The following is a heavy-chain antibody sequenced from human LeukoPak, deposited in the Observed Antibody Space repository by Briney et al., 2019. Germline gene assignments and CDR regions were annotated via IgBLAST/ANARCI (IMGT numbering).Heavy chain of an antibody. J-gene: IGHJ4*02. D-gene: IGHD3-16*01. CDR3: ATARFGEPTK. CDR2: LYSGGST. CDR1: GFTFSSYA. Sequence: HPGGSLRLSCAASGFTFSSYAMSWVRQAPGKGLEWVSVLYSGGSTYYADSVRGRFTISSDKSKKTLFLQMNSLKVEDTAVYYCATARFGEPTKWGQGTLVTVSS. V-gene: IGHV3-53*01.